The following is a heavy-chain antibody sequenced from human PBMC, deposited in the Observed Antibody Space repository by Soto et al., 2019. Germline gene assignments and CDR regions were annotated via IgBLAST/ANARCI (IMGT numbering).Heavy chain of an antibody. D-gene: IGHD3-3*01. CDR1: GGSFSGYY. Sequence: PSETLSLTCAVYGGSFSGYYWTWLRQPPGTGLEWIGGINHSGSTYYNPSLKSRVTISVDTSKNQFSLKLTSVTAADTAVYYCARHQFSETIRPTPFDYWGQGTLVTVSS. CDR3: ARHQFSETIRPTPFDY. CDR2: INHSGST. V-gene: IGHV4-34*01. J-gene: IGHJ4*02.